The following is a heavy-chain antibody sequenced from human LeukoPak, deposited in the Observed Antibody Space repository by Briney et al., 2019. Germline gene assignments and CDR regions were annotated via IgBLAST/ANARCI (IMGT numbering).Heavy chain of an antibody. Sequence: SETLSLTCAVYGGSFCGYYWSWIRQPPGKGLEWIGEINHSGSTNYNPSLKSRVTISVDTSKNQFSLKLSSVTAADTAVYYCARLVGATKRGPPPHRGGRWYFDLWGRGTLVTVSS. V-gene: IGHV4-34*01. D-gene: IGHD1-26*01. J-gene: IGHJ2*01. CDR1: GGSFCGYY. CDR2: INHSGST. CDR3: ARLVGATKRGPPPHRGGRWYFDL.